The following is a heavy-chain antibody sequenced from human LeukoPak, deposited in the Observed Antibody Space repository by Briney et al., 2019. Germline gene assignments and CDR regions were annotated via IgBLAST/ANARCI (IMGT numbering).Heavy chain of an antibody. CDR2: ISYDGSNK. CDR3: AKGFRDYDTLTGYIWVDY. J-gene: IGHJ4*02. CDR1: GFTFSSYG. V-gene: IGHV3-30*18. D-gene: IGHD3-9*01. Sequence: PGGSLRLSCAASGFTFSSYGMHWVRQAPGKGLEWVAVISYDGSNKYYADSVKGRFTISRDNSKNTLYLQMNSLRAEDTAVYYCAKGFRDYDTLTGYIWVDYWGQGTLVTVSS.